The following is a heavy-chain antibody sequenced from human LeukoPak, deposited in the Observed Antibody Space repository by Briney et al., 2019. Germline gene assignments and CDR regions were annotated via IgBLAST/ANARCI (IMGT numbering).Heavy chain of an antibody. CDR1: GFTFDDYA. J-gene: IGHJ4*02. Sequence: GGSLRLSCAASGFTFDDYAMHWVRQAPGKGLEWVSGISWNSGSIGYADSVKGRFTISRDNAKNSLYLQMNSLRAEDTALYYCAKARRGGWYQSPFDCWGQGTLVTVSS. CDR2: ISWNSGSI. CDR3: AKARRGGWYQSPFDC. D-gene: IGHD6-19*01. V-gene: IGHV3-9*01.